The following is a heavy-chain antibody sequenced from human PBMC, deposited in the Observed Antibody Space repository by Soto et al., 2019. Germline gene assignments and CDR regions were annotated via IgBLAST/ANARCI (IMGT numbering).Heavy chain of an antibody. CDR3: ARAPVPDPIVVVITRNWFDP. CDR2: ISSSSSTI. V-gene: IGHV3-48*02. J-gene: IGHJ5*02. D-gene: IGHD3-22*01. Sequence: PGGSLRLSCAASGFTFSSYSMNWVRQAPGKGLEWVSYISSSSSTIYYADSVKGRFTISRDNAKNSLYLQMNSLRDEDTAVYYCARAPVPDPIVVVITRNWFDPWGQGTLVTVSS. CDR1: GFTFSSYS.